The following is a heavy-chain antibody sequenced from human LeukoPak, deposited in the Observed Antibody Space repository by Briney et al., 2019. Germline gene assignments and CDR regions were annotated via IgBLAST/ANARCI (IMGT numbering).Heavy chain of an antibody. CDR1: GDSISSSRYY. CDR2: IYYSGTT. V-gene: IGHV4-39*01. J-gene: IGHJ4*02. Sequence: PSETLSLTCTVSGDSISSSRYYWGWIRQPPGKGLEWIGSIYYSGTTYYSPSLKSRVTISIDTSKNQFSLKLSSVTAADTAVYYCARHMFTGNPILFDYWGQGTLVSVSS. CDR3: ARHMFTGNPILFDY. D-gene: IGHD2-8*02.